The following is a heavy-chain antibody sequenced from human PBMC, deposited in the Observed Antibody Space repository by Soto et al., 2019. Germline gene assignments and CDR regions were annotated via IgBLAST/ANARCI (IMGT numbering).Heavy chain of an antibody. V-gene: IGHV1-69*01. CDR1: GGTFSNSG. J-gene: IGHJ4*02. Sequence: QLHLVQSGAEVKKPGSSLKVSCKASGGTFSNSGISWVRQAPGQGLEGMGGIIPIFDTTNYAQKLQGRITIIADESTNTVYMALSNLRSADTGVYYCARAPILVSVTLHENYFDSWGQGTLVTVSS. D-gene: IGHD2-21*02. CDR2: IIPIFDTT. CDR3: ARAPILVSVTLHENYFDS.